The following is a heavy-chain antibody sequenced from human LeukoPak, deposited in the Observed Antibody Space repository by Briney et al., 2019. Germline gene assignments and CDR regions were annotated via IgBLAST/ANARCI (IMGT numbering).Heavy chain of an antibody. CDR3: ARQATYFDSWSGYYGFDP. V-gene: IGHV5-51*01. CDR1: GYNFSNYW. D-gene: IGHD3-3*01. Sequence: GESLKISCKGSGYNFSNYWIGWVRQRPGKGLEWMGVIYPDDSDMRYSPSFQGQVTISVDKTISTAYLQWSSLKASDTAMYYCARQATYFDSWSGYYGFDPWGQGTLVTVSS. J-gene: IGHJ5*02. CDR2: IYPDDSDM.